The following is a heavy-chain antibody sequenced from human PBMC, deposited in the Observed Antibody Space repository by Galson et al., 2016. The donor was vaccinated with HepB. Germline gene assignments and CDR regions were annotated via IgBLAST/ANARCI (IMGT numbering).Heavy chain of an antibody. CDR2: ISANSGSA. J-gene: IGHJ4*02. V-gene: IGHV3-23*01. CDR1: GFTFGGYA. CDR3: ARGRQWGLFDY. D-gene: IGHD6-19*01. Sequence: SLRLSCAASGFTFGGYAMSWVRQAPGKGLEWVSDISANSGSAYYADPVQGRFTISRDNSKSTLFLQMTSLTAEDTAVYYRARGRQWGLFDYWGQGTLVSVSS.